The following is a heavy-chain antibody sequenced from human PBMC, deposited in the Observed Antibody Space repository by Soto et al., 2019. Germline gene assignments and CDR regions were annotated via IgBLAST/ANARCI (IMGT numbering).Heavy chain of an antibody. J-gene: IGHJ6*02. Sequence: PGGSLRLSCAASGFAVSSNYMSWIRQPPGKAPEWIGYVYHNGNAYPKPSLKSRVTISLDGAKNQFSLKMTSVTAADTGLYYCAARPYYYYGLDVWGQGTTVTVSS. D-gene: IGHD3-10*01. CDR3: AARPYYYYGLDV. V-gene: IGHV4-59*02. CDR2: VYHNGNA. CDR1: GFAVSSNY.